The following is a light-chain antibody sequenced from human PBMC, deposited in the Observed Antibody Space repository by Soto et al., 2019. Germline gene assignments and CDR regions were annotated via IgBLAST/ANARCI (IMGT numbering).Light chain of an antibody. CDR1: SSGVGGYNY. J-gene: IGLJ3*02. Sequence: QSALTQPASVSGSPGQSITISCTGTSSGVGGYNYVSWYQQHPGRAPKLMIYDVSNRPSGVSNRFSGSKSGNTASLTISGLQAEDEADYYCSSYTSSSTLAFGGGTKLPVL. CDR3: SSYTSSSTLA. V-gene: IGLV2-14*01. CDR2: DVS.